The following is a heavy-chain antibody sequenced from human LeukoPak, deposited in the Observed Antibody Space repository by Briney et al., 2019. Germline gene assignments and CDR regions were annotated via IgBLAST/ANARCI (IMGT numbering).Heavy chain of an antibody. V-gene: IGHV3-23*01. CDR1: GFTFSNYA. D-gene: IGHD5-12*01. CDR2: ISGSGGAT. CDR3: AKDGVATITFDY. Sequence: AGGSLRLSCAASGFTFSNYAMSWVRQAPGKGLEWVSVISGSGGATYYAGSVKGRFTISRDNSKNTLYLQMNSLRAEDTAVYYCAKDGVATITFDYWGQGTLVTVSS. J-gene: IGHJ4*02.